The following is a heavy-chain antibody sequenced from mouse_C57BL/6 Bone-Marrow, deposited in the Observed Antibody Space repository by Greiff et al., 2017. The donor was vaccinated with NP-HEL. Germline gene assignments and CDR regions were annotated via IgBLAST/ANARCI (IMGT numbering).Heavy chain of an antibody. J-gene: IGHJ1*03. D-gene: IGHD1-1*01. CDR2: IYPGSGST. CDR3: ARGGHYYGSSYRYFDV. V-gene: IGHV1-55*01. Sequence: PGQGLEWIGDIYPGSGSTNYNEKFKSKATLTVDTSSSTAYMQLSSLTSEDSAVYCCARGGHYYGSSYRYFDVWGTGTTVTVSS.